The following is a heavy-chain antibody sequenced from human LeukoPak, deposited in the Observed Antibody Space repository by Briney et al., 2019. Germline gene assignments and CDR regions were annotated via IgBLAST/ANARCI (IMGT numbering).Heavy chain of an antibody. V-gene: IGHV4-39*07. J-gene: IGHJ5*02. Sequence: SETLSHTCTVSGGSISSSSYYWGWIRQPPGKGLEWIGSIYYSGSTYYNPSLKSRVTISVDTSKNQFSLKLSSVTAADTAVYYCARAEALRFLEWLPGAWFDPWGQGTLVTVSS. CDR3: ARAEALRFLEWLPGAWFDP. CDR2: IYYSGST. CDR1: GGSISSSSYY. D-gene: IGHD3-3*01.